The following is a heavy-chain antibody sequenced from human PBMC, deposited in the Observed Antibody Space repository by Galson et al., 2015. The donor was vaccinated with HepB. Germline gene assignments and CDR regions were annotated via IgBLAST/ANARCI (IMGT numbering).Heavy chain of an antibody. CDR3: ASPSITIFGVVSAFDI. CDR2: IIPIFGTA. V-gene: IGHV1-69*13. J-gene: IGHJ3*02. Sequence: SVKVSCKASGGTFSSYAISWVRQAPGQGLEWMGGIIPIFGTANYAQKFQGRVTITADESTSTAYMELSSLRSEDTAVYYCASPSITIFGVVSAFDIWGQGTMVTVSS. CDR1: GGTFSSYA. D-gene: IGHD3-3*01.